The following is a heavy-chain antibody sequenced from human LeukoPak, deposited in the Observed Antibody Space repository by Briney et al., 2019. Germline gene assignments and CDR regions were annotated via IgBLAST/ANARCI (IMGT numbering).Heavy chain of an antibody. CDR3: ARDYDSSGYFDY. D-gene: IGHD3-22*01. J-gene: IGHJ4*02. CDR1: GFPFSDYY. Sequence: KPRRSLRLPCAGSGFPFSDYYMTWIRQAPGNGLECVSYISSSSSHTNYADSVKGRFTISRDNDKNSLYLQMNSLRAEDTAVYYCARDYDSSGYFDYWGQGILVTVSS. CDR2: ISSSSSHT. V-gene: IGHV3-11*05.